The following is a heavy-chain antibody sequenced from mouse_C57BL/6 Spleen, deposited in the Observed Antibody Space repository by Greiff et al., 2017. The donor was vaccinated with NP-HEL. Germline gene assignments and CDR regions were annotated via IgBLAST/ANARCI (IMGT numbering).Heavy chain of an antibody. CDR3: ARGGGGPPFDY. Sequence: QVQLQQSGAELVKPGASVKISCKASGYAFSSYWMNWVKQRPGKGLEWIGKIYPGDGDTNYNGKFKGKATLTADKSSSTAYMQLSSLTSEDSAVYFCARGGGGPPFDYWGQGTTLTVSS. J-gene: IGHJ2*01. CDR2: IYPGDGDT. D-gene: IGHD3-3*01. V-gene: IGHV1-80*01. CDR1: GYAFSSYW.